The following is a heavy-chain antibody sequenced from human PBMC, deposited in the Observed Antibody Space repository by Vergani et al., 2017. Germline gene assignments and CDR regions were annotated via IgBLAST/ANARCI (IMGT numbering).Heavy chain of an antibody. Sequence: EVQLLESGGDLVQPGGSLTLSVAPSGFPFTLYAMSGVPQAPGKGLEWVSTINTNGDYTRYGDSVKGRFAISRDNSKSTLYLQMNSLIAEDTAIYYCAKGGWNYWFDSWGQGALVIVS. CDR3: AKGGWNYWFDS. CDR1: GFPFTLYA. V-gene: IGHV3-23*01. CDR2: INTNGDYT. D-gene: IGHD1-1*01. J-gene: IGHJ5*01.